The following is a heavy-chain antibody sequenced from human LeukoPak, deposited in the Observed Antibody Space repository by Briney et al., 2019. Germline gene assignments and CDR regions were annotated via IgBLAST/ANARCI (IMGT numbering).Heavy chain of an antibody. D-gene: IGHD3-3*01. Sequence: PGGSLRLSCAASRFTFSTYSMNWVRQAPGKGLEWVAFIWYDGSNKYYADSVKGRFTISRDNSKNTLYLQMNSLRAEDTAVYYCAKDRYVLRFLEWLPDYWGQGTLVTVSS. V-gene: IGHV3-30*02. CDR1: RFTFSTYS. CDR2: IWYDGSNK. J-gene: IGHJ4*02. CDR3: AKDRYVLRFLEWLPDY.